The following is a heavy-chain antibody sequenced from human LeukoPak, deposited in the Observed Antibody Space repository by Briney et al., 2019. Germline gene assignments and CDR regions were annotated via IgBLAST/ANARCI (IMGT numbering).Heavy chain of an antibody. CDR1: GGSISSYY. J-gene: IGHJ4*02. Sequence: SETLSLTCTVSGGSISSYYWSWIRQPAGKGLEWIGRIYTSGSTNYNPSLKSRVTMSVDTSKNQFSLKLSSVTAADTAVYYCAREFPHISHRPGYSYGYDYWGQGTLVTVSS. CDR3: AREFPHISHRPGYSYGYDY. CDR2: IYTSGST. D-gene: IGHD5-18*01. V-gene: IGHV4-4*07.